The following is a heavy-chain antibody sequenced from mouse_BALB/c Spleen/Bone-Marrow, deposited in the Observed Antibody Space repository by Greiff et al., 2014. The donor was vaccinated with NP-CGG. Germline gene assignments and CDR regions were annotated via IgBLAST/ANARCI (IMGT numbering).Heavy chain of an antibody. J-gene: IGHJ4*01. CDR2: IDPYDRET. CDR1: GYTFTSYW. D-gene: IGHD2-3*01. Sequence: VQLQQSVTELVRPVASVKLSCKASGYTFTSYWMNWVQQRPEQGLEWIGGIDPYDRETHSNQKFKDKAILTVDKSSSTAYMQLSSLTSDDSAVYYCTRRTNYDGYYGPYAMDYWCQGTSVPVAS. V-gene: IGHV1-69*02. CDR3: TRRTNYDGYYGPYAMDY.